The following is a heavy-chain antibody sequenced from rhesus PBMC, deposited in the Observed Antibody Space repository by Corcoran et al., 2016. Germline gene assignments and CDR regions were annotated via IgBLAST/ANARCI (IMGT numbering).Heavy chain of an antibody. Sequence: QVQLQESGPGLVKPSETLSLTCAFSGGSVSSSNWWRWLRQPPGNGLEWIGYIMCSSRSTYHNHSIKSRVTMSTDTSKNQFSRKLSSVTASDTAVYYCARQTVTTPYYDGVDSWGQGVGVTVSS. CDR3: ARQTVTTPYYDGVDS. V-gene: IGHV4-65*01. CDR2: IMCSSRST. J-gene: IGHJ6*01. D-gene: IGHD4-35*01. CDR1: GGSVSSSNW.